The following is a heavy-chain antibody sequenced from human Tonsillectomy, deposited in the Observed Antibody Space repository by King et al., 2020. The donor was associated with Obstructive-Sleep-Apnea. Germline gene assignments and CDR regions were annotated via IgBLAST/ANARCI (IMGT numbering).Heavy chain of an antibody. V-gene: IGHV1-2*04. CDR2: INPDSGGT. D-gene: IGHD6-19*01. CDR1: GYTFTDYF. CDR3: ARAYSTGWYYMAY. Sequence: QLVQSGAEVKKSGASVKVSCKASGYTFTDYFIHWVRQAPGRGLEWMGWINPDSGGTHYAQKFQGWVTMTRDTSISTAYMELSRLTSDDTAVYYCARAYSTGWYYMAYWGQGTLVTVSS. J-gene: IGHJ4*02.